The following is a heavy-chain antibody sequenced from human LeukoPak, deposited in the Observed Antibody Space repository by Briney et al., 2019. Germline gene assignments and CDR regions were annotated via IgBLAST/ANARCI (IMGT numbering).Heavy chain of an antibody. CDR3: ARSAQDYYESFS. D-gene: IGHD3-22*01. CDR2: INHSGST. J-gene: IGHJ5*02. Sequence: PSETLSLTCAVYGGSFSGYYWSWIRQPPEKGLEWIGEINHSGSTNYNPSLKSRVTISVDTSKKQFSLKLSSVTAADTAVYYCARSAQDYYESFSWGQGTLVTVSS. CDR1: GGSFSGYY. V-gene: IGHV4-34*01.